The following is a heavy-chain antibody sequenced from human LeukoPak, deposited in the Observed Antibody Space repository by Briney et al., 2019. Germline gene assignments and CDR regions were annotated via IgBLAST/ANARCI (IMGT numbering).Heavy chain of an antibody. CDR1: GYRFTSYW. J-gene: IGHJ4*02. D-gene: IGHD6-19*01. V-gene: IGHV5-51*01. CDR3: ATEIGSGWFYDY. CDR2: IYPGDSEV. Sequence: GESLKISCKASGYRFTSYWIGWVRHMPGKGREWMGMIYPGDSEVRYGPAFQGQVTISADKSVNTAYLQWSSLKASDTAIYYCATEIGSGWFYDYWGQGTLVTVSS.